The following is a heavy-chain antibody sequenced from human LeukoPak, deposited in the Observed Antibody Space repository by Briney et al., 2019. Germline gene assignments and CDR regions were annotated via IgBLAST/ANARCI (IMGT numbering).Heavy chain of an antibody. J-gene: IGHJ3*01. CDR1: GFMFSSHW. V-gene: IGHV3-7*04. CDR2: INQDGSVI. CDR3: ARLVGSVTTYDV. D-gene: IGHD1-26*01. Sequence: GSLRLSCAASGFMFSSHWMSWVRQAPGEGLQWVASINQDGSVIHYVDSVRGRFTISRDNADNTLYLQMNTLGAEDTAVYYCARLVGSVTTYDVWGHGTVVSVSS.